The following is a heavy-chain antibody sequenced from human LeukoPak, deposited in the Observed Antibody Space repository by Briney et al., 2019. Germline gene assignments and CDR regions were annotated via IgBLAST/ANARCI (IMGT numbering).Heavy chain of an antibody. CDR3: ARDREWELFDY. CDR1: GFTFSNAW. V-gene: IGHV3-21*01. Sequence: GGSLRLSCAASGFTFSNAWMSWVRQAPGKGLEWVSSISSSSSYIYYADSVKGRFTISRDNAKNSLYLQMNSLRAEDTAVYYCARDREWELFDYWGQGTLVTVSS. CDR2: ISSSSSYI. J-gene: IGHJ4*02. D-gene: IGHD1-26*01.